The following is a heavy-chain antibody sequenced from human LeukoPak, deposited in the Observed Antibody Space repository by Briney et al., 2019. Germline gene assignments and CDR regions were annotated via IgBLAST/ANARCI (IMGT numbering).Heavy chain of an antibody. J-gene: IGHJ3*01. CDR2: ISYDGSNK. V-gene: IGHV3-30*18. CDR3: AKGGGRPLDDAFDV. CDR1: GFTFSSYG. Sequence: PGGSLRLSCAASGFTFSSYGMHWVRQAPGKGLEWVAVISYDGSNKYYADSVKGRFTISRDNSKNTLYLQMNSLRAEDTAVYYCAKGGGRPLDDAFDVWGQGTMVTVSS.